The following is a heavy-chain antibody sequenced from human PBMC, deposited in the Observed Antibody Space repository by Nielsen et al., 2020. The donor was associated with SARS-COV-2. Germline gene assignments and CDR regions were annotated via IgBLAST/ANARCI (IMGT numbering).Heavy chain of an antibody. CDR1: GFTISCSI. CDR3: ASDSNSYNYYYYYGMDV. CDR2: ISTDGST. Sequence: GESLKISCGASGFTISCSIMSWVRQAAGKGLDWVSVISTDGSTSHADYVKGRFTISRDNSKNTLYLQMNSLRAEDTAVYYCASDSNSYNYYYYYGMDVWGQGTTVTVSS. J-gene: IGHJ6*02. V-gene: IGHV3-66*01. D-gene: IGHD2-2*01.